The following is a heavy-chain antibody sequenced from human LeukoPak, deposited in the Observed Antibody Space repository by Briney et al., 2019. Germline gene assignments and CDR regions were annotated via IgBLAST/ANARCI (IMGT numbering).Heavy chain of an antibody. V-gene: IGHV3-21*01. CDR2: ISSSSSYI. Sequence: GSLRLSCAASGFTFSSYSMNWVRQAPGKGLEWVSSISSSSSYIYYADSVKGRFTISRDNAKNSLYLQMNSLRAEDTAVYYCARVVGSPNSSGWYTYYFDYWGQGTLVTVSS. CDR3: ARVVGSPNSSGWYTYYFDY. J-gene: IGHJ4*02. D-gene: IGHD6-19*01. CDR1: GFTFSSYS.